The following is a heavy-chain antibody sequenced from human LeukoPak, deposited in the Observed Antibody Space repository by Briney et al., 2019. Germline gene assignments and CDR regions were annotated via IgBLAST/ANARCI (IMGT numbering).Heavy chain of an antibody. CDR1: GGSISSSSYY. Sequence: PSQTLSLTCTVAGGSISSSSYYWGWIRQPPGKGLEWIGSIYYSGSTYYNPSLKSRVTISVDTSKNQFSLKLSSVTAADTAVYYCARYYSYYYGSGSYYRKAFDIWGEGTMVTVSS. CDR3: ARYYSYYYGSGSYYRKAFDI. V-gene: IGHV4-39*01. CDR2: IYYSGST. D-gene: IGHD3-10*01. J-gene: IGHJ3*02.